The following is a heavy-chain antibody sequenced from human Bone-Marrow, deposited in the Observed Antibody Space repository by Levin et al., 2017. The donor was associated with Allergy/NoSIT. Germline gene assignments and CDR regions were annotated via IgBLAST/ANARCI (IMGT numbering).Heavy chain of an antibody. Sequence: PGGSLRLSCAASEFIVSSNYMSWVRQAPGKGLDWVSVIYSGGRAYYADSVKGRFTISRGNSKNTLYLQMNSLRAEDTAVYYCVARSNGMDVWGQGTTVTVSS. CDR3: VARSNGMDV. CDR1: EFIVSSNY. CDR2: IYSGGRA. D-gene: IGHD5-12*01. V-gene: IGHV3-66*01. J-gene: IGHJ6*02.